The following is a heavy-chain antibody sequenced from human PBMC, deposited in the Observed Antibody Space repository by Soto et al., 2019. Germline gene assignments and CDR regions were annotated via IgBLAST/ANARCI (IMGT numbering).Heavy chain of an antibody. D-gene: IGHD3-10*01. CDR3: ARQITMVRGIDF. V-gene: IGHV4-31*03. CDR1: GGSISSGGYY. Sequence: QVQLLESGPGLVKSSETLSLTCSISGGSISSGGYYWSWVRQRPGKGLEWIGYVYFNENTYYNPSRKTGVSISVGSSKSQFSLRLSSVTAADAAIYYCARQITMVRGIDFWGPGISVSVSS. J-gene: IGHJ4*02. CDR2: VYFNENT.